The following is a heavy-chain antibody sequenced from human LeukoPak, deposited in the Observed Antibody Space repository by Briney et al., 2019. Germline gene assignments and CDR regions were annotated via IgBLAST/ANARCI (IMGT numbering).Heavy chain of an antibody. D-gene: IGHD5-18*01. J-gene: IGHJ4*02. V-gene: IGHV1-2*02. CDR1: GYSFTGYY. Sequence: GASVNVSCKASGYSFTGYYMHWVRQASGQGLEGMGWINPNSGGTNYAQKFQGRVTMTRDTSISTAYMELSRLRSDDTAVYYCARALWIQLWLPFDYWGQGTLVTVSS. CDR3: ARALWIQLWLPFDY. CDR2: INPNSGGT.